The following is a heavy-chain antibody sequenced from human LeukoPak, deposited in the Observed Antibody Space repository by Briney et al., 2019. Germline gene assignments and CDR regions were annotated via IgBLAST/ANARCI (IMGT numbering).Heavy chain of an antibody. V-gene: IGHV3-30*04. J-gene: IGHJ6*03. CDR2: ISYDGSNK. CDR3: ARDSSGSYYPHNYYMDV. D-gene: IGHD1-26*01. CDR1: GFTFSSYA. Sequence: SGRSLRLSCAASGFTFSSYAMHWVRQAPGKGLEWVAVISYDGSNKYYADSVKGRFTISRDNSKNTLYLQMNSLRAEDTAVYYCARDSSGSYYPHNYYMDVWGKGTTVTVSS.